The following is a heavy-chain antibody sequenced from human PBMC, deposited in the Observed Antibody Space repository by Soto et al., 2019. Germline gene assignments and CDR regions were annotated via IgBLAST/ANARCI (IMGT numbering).Heavy chain of an antibody. Sequence: ASVKVSCKASQYTFTNYHMHWVRQAPGQGLEWMGIIFSSSGNSDYAQRFEDRVTMTRDMPTNTVYMELGSLTSEDTAVYYCAREYINSFNFDSWGQGTLVTVSS. D-gene: IGHD1-1*01. CDR3: AREYINSFNFDS. V-gene: IGHV1-46*01. CDR1: QYTFTNYH. J-gene: IGHJ4*02. CDR2: IFSSSGNS.